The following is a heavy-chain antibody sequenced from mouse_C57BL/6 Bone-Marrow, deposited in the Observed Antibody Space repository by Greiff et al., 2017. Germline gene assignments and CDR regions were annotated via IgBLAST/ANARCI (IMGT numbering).Heavy chain of an antibody. CDR1: GFSFNTYA. CDR2: IRSKSNNYAT. Sequence: EVKLMESGGGLVQPKGSLKLSCAASGFSFNTYAMNWVRQAPGKGLEWVARIRSKSNNYATYYADSVKDRFTISRDDSESMLYLQMNNLKTEDTAMYYCVTRWLGYAMDYWGQGTSVTVSS. D-gene: IGHD2-3*01. V-gene: IGHV10-1*01. CDR3: VTRWLGYAMDY. J-gene: IGHJ4*01.